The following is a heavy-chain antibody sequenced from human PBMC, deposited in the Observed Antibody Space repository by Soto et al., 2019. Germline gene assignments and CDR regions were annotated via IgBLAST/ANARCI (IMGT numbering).Heavy chain of an antibody. CDR3: AKATSVLAARPKDGFDI. V-gene: IGHV3-23*01. Sequence: EVQLLESGGGLVQPGGSLRLSCAASGFTFSSYAMSWVRQAPGKGLEWVSAISGSGGSTYYADSVKGRITISTHNSKNTLYLQMNSLRAEDTAVYYCAKATSVLAARPKDGFDIWGQGTIVTVSS. D-gene: IGHD6-6*01. CDR1: GFTFSSYA. CDR2: ISGSGGST. J-gene: IGHJ3*02.